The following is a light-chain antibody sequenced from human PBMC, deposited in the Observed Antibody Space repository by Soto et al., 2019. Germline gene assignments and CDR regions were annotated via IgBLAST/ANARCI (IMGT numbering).Light chain of an antibody. J-gene: IGLJ1*01. CDR1: SSDVGNYKY. V-gene: IGLV2-14*01. CDR2: EVS. CDR3: FSYTSSGTYV. Sequence: LTQPASVPGSPGQSITISCTGTSSDVGNYKYVSWYQQHPGKAPKLMIYEVSNRPSGVSNRFSGSKSGNTASLTISGLQAEDETDYYCFSYTSSGTYVFGTGTKVTVL.